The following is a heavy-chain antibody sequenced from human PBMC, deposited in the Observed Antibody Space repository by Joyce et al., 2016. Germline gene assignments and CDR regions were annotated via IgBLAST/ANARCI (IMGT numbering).Heavy chain of an antibody. J-gene: IGHJ3*02. Sequence: EVQLLESGGGLVQPGGSLRLSCAASGFTFSSYAMSWVSQAPGKGLEWVSAMSGSGTSTYYADSVKGRFTISRDNSKNTLYLQMNSLRAEDTAVYYCAKALSPYYDYIWGSYLDAFDIWGQGTMVTVSS. D-gene: IGHD3-16*02. CDR2: MSGSGTST. CDR1: GFTFSSYA. CDR3: AKALSPYYDYIWGSYLDAFDI. V-gene: IGHV3-23*01.